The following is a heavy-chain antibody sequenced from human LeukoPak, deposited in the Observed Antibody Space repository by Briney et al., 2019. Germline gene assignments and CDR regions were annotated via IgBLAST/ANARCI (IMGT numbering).Heavy chain of an antibody. D-gene: IGHD3-3*02. V-gene: IGHV3-7*01. Sequence: PGRSLRLSCVASGLTFSSYWMSWVRQAPGKGLVWVANIKQDGSEKYYVDSVKGRFTISRDNAKNSLYLQMNSLRAEDTAVYYCARNRSLAYWGQGTLVTVSS. CDR2: IKQDGSEK. CDR1: GLTFSSYW. CDR3: ARNRSLAY. J-gene: IGHJ4*02.